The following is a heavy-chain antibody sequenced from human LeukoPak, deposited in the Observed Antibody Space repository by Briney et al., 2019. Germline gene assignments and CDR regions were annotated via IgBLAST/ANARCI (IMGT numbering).Heavy chain of an antibody. CDR3: ASYCSGGSCYSGDFDY. D-gene: IGHD2-15*01. CDR1: GYTFTSYG. V-gene: IGHV7-4-1*02. CDR2: INTNTGNP. J-gene: IGHJ4*02. Sequence: ASVKVSCKASGYTFTSYGISWVRQAPGQGLEWMGWINTNTGNPTYAQGFTGRFVFSLDTSVSTAYLQINSLKAEDTAVYYCASYCSGGSCYSGDFDYWGQGTLVTVSS.